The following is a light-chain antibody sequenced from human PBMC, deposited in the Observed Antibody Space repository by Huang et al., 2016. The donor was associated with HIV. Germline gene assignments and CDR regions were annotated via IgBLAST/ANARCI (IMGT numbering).Light chain of an antibody. J-gene: IGKJ4*01. Sequence: EIVLTQSPATLSLSPGERAPLSCRASQSVSTYLAWYQQKPGQAPSLLLLDAANRASGVPARFSGSGSGTDFTLTISSREPEDFAVYYCQQRDSWPPLTFGGGTKVEIK. V-gene: IGKV3-11*01. CDR3: QQRDSWPPLT. CDR1: QSVSTY. CDR2: DAA.